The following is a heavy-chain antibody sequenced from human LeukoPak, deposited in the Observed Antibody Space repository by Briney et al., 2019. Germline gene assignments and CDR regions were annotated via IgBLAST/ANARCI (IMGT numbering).Heavy chain of an antibody. J-gene: IGHJ4*02. V-gene: IGHV3-7*01. CDR1: GFTFSNNW. Sequence: PGGSLRLSCAASGFTFSNNWMSWVRQAPGKGLEWVANIKQDGSEKYYVDSVKGRFTISRDNAKNSLYLQMNSLRAEDTAVYYCASRTRVGATIGTDYWGQGTLVTVSS. D-gene: IGHD1-26*01. CDR3: ASRTRVGATIGTDY. CDR2: IKQDGSEK.